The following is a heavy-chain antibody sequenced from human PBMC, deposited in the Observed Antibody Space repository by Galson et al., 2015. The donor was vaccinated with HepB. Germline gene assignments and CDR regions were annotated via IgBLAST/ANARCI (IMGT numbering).Heavy chain of an antibody. J-gene: IGHJ4*02. CDR3: AREDKNIAVAALDS. Sequence: SLRLSCAASGITFSSYAMSWVRQAPGKGLEWVSAISGSGDRTHYADSVKGRFTISRDNSKKTLYLQMNSLRAEDTAVYYCAREDKNIAVAALDSWGQGIMVTVSS. CDR1: GITFSSYA. V-gene: IGHV3-23*01. D-gene: IGHD6-19*01. CDR2: ISGSGDRT.